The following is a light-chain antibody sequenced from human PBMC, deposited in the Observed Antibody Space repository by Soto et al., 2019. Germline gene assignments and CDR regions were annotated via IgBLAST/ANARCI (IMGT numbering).Light chain of an antibody. CDR3: AAWDDSLEEYV. J-gene: IGLJ1*01. CDR1: ASNIGSKS. Sequence: QSVLTQPLSASGTPGQRVTISCSGSASNIGSKSVNWYQQFPGTAPKLLIYSSIYRPSGVPARMSASKSGTSASLAISGLQSEDEADYFCAAWDDSLEEYVFGTGTKVTVL. V-gene: IGLV1-44*01. CDR2: SSI.